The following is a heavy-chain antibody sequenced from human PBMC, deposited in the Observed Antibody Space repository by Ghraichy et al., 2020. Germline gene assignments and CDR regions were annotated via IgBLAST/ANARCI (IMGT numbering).Heavy chain of an antibody. J-gene: IGHJ3*01. CDR1: GFSLSTSGMR. CDR3: ARSAVADTGAAFDV. CDR2: IDWDDDK. D-gene: IGHD6-19*01. V-gene: IGHV2-70*04. Sequence: QTLSLTCTFSGFSLSTSGMRVSWIRQPPGKALEWLARIDWDDDKFYSTSLKTRLTISKDTSKNQVVLTMTNMDPVDTATYYCARSAVADTGAAFDVWGQGTKVTVSS.